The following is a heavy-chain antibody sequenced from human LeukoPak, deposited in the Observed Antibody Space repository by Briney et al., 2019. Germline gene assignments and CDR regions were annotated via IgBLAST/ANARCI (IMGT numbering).Heavy chain of an antibody. CDR2: IFGDGSQR. Sequence: QLGGSLRLSCTASGFGFSTYTMNWVHQAPGKGLEWVSGIFGDGSQRFYAGSVEGRFTISRDNANNMVYLQMNYLRVDDTAIYYCAKDFKPDGKWDIDSWGQGTLVTVSS. CDR1: GFGFSTYT. D-gene: IGHD1-26*01. CDR3: AKDFKPDGKWDIDS. J-gene: IGHJ4*02. V-gene: IGHV3-23*03.